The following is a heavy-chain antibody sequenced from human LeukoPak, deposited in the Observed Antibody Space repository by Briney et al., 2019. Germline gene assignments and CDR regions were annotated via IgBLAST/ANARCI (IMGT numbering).Heavy chain of an antibody. V-gene: IGHV4-4*07. J-gene: IGHJ5*02. CDR2: IYTSGST. CDR3: ARIYYGSGSPAGWFDP. CDR1: GDSISSYY. D-gene: IGHD3-10*01. Sequence: PSETLSLTCTVSGDSISSYYWSWIRQPAGKGLEWIGRIYTSGSTNYNPSLKSRVTMSVDTSKNQFSLKLSSVTAADTAVYYCARIYYGSGSPAGWFDPWGQGTLVTVSS.